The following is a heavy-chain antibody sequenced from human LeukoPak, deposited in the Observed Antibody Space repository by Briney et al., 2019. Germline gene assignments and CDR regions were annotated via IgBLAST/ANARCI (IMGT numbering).Heavy chain of an antibody. CDR3: AREWREYYDFWSGYKGDAFDI. CDR2: VHPNSGNT. V-gene: IGHV1-8*01. CDR1: GYPFTTWE. D-gene: IGHD3-3*01. Sequence: ASVKVSCKTSGYPFTTWEINWVRQAAGQGLEWMGWVHPNSGNTAYAQKFQGRVTMTRDTSISTAYMELSGLRFDDTAVYFCAREWREYYDFWSGYKGDAFDIWGQGTMVTVSS. J-gene: IGHJ3*02.